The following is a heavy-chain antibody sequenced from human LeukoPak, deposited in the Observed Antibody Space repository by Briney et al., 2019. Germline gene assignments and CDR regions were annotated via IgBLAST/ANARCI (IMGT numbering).Heavy chain of an antibody. CDR1: GYSFTSYW. V-gene: IGHV5-51*01. J-gene: IGHJ4*02. CDR2: IYPGDSDT. Sequence: GESLRISCKGSGYSFTSYWIGWVRQMPGKGLVWMGIIYPGDSDTRYSPSFQGQVTISADKSISTAYLQWSSLKASDAAMYYCARRLTGDHVYFDYWGQGTLVTVSS. D-gene: IGHD7-27*01. CDR3: ARRLTGDHVYFDY.